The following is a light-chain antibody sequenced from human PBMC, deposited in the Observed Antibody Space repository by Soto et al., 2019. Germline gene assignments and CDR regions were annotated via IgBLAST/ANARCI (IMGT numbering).Light chain of an antibody. Sequence: QSVLAQPASVSGSPGQSITISCTGTSSDVGNYNLVSWYQHDPGKAPKLLIYEGSKRPSGVSDRFSGSKSGNTASLTISGLQAEDEADYYCCSYASSSTYVFGTGNKVT. J-gene: IGLJ1*01. V-gene: IGLV2-23*01. CDR3: CSYASSSTYV. CDR2: EGS. CDR1: SSDVGNYNL.